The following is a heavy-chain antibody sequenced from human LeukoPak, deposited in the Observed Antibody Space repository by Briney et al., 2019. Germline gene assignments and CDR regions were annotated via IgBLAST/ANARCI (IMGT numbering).Heavy chain of an antibody. Sequence: PGGSLRLSCAASGFTFSSYSMNWVRQAPGKGLEWVSYISSSSSTIYYADSLKGRFTISRDNAKNSLYLQMNSLRAEDTAVYYCARGDGSLDYWGQGTLVTVSS. CDR2: ISSSSSTI. V-gene: IGHV3-48*04. CDR3: ARGDGSLDY. J-gene: IGHJ4*02. CDR1: GFTFSSYS. D-gene: IGHD5-24*01.